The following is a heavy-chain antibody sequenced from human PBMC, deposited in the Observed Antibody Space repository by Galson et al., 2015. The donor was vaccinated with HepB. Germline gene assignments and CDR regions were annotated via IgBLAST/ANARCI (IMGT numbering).Heavy chain of an antibody. V-gene: IGHV3-11*06. CDR3: ASHVVPAATTYWYFDL. CDR2: ISSSSSYT. J-gene: IGHJ2*01. D-gene: IGHD2-2*01. Sequence: SLRLSCAASGFTFSDYYMSWIRQAPGKGLEWVSYISSSSSYTNYAGSVKGRFTISRDNAKNSLYLQMNSLRAEDTAVYYCASHVVPAATTYWYFDLWGRGTLVTVSS. CDR1: GFTFSDYY.